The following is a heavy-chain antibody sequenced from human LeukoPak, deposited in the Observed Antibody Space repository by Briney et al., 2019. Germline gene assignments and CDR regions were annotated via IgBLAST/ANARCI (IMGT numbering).Heavy chain of an antibody. D-gene: IGHD5-24*01. Sequence: PGGSLRLSCAASGFTFSSYSMNWVRQAPGKGLEWVSYISSSSSTIYYADSVKGRFTVSRDNAKNTLYLQMNSLRAEDTAVYYCARDRGTGYNTFDYWGQGTLVTVSS. CDR3: ARDRGTGYNTFDY. CDR1: GFTFSSYS. V-gene: IGHV3-48*04. J-gene: IGHJ4*02. CDR2: ISSSSSTI.